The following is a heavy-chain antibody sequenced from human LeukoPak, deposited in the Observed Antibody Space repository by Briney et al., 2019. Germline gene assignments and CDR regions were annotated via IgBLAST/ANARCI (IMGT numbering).Heavy chain of an antibody. D-gene: IGHD2-8*02. V-gene: IGHV1-8*01. CDR2: MNPNSGNT. J-gene: IGHJ6*02. Sequence: ASVEVSCKASGYTFISYDINWVRQATGQGLEWMGWMNPNSGNTDYAEKFQGRVTMTSNTSISTAYMELSSLRSDDTAVYYCARGRAGSGYYYGTDVWGQGTTVTVSS. CDR3: ARGRAGSGYYYGTDV. CDR1: GYTFISYD.